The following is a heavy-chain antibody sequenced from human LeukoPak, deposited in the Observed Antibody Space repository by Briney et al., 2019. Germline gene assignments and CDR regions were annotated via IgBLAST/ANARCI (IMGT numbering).Heavy chain of an antibody. D-gene: IGHD6-13*01. V-gene: IGHV3-23*01. CDR3: ARLGYSSSWYRDFYFDY. CDR2: ITGSGDIT. J-gene: IGHJ4*02. CDR1: GVIFSTYA. Sequence: GGSLRLFCAASGVIFSTYAMSWVRQDPGKGLEWVSGITGSGDITYYADSVKGRFTISRDNSKNTLYLQMSSLRAEDTAVYYCARLGYSSSWYRDFYFDYWGQGTLVTVSS.